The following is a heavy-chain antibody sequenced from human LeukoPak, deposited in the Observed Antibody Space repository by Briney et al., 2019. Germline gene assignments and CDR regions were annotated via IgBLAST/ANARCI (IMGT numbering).Heavy chain of an antibody. Sequence: PGGSLRLSCAASGFTFSSYNMNWVRQAPGKGLEWVSSISTSSSYIYYADSVKGRFTISRDNAKNSLYLQMNSLRAEDTAVYYCATFHPRGAFDIWGQGTMVTVSS. CDR1: GFTFSSYN. CDR3: ATFHPRGAFDI. CDR2: ISTSSSYI. V-gene: IGHV3-21*01. J-gene: IGHJ3*02.